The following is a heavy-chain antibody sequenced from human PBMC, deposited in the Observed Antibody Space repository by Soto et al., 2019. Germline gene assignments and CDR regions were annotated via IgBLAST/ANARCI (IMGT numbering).Heavy chain of an antibody. CDR3: ARGERISCQTMVHKFDY. D-gene: IGHD3-10*01. V-gene: IGHV4-39*01. CDR2: IYDSGIT. Sequence: PSETLSLTCTVSDDSISSSRYYWGWIRQPPGKRLEWIGSIYDSGITYYNPSPKSRVTISIHTSKNQFSQKRSSVTAADTAVYCCARGERISCQTMVHKFDYWGQGTLVTYSS. CDR1: DDSISSSRYY. J-gene: IGHJ4*01.